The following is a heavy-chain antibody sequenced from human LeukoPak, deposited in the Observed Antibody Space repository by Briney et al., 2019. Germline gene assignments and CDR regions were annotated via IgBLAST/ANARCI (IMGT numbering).Heavy chain of an antibody. CDR1: GGSMNSYY. D-gene: IGHD6-13*01. Sequence: SETLSLTCTVSGGSMNSYYWSWIRQPPGKGLEWIAYIYYSGSTNYNPSLKSRVTISVDTSKNQFSLTLSSVTAADTAVYYCARRPGGTAAFDLWGQGTMVTVSS. CDR3: ARRPGGTAAFDL. V-gene: IGHV4-59*08. J-gene: IGHJ3*01. CDR2: IYYSGST.